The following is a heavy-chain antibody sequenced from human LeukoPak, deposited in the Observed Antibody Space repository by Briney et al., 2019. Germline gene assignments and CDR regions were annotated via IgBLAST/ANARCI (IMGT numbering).Heavy chain of an antibody. CDR3: AGSSNGDPWFDP. V-gene: IGHV4-59*08. Sequence: SETLSLTCTVSGGSISSYYWSWVRQPPGKGLEGIGYIYYSGRPKYNPSLTSRVSLSVDTTKNQSSLKLSSVTAADTAVDYCAGSSNGDPWFDPWGQGTLVTVSS. D-gene: IGHD2-8*01. CDR1: GGSISSYY. J-gene: IGHJ5*02. CDR2: IYYSGRP.